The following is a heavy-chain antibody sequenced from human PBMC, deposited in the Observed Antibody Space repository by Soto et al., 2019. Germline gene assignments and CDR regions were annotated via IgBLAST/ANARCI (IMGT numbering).Heavy chain of an antibody. V-gene: IGHV3-11*05. CDR2: ISSSSSYT. Sequence: QVQLVESGGGLVKPGGSLRLSCAASGFTFSDYYMSWIRQAPGKGLEWVSYISSSSSYTNYADSVKGRFTISRDNAKNSLYLQRNSLRAEDTAVYYCARVLGSWYDDYWGQGTLVTVSS. CDR3: ARVLGSWYDDY. D-gene: IGHD6-13*01. CDR1: GFTFSDYY. J-gene: IGHJ4*02.